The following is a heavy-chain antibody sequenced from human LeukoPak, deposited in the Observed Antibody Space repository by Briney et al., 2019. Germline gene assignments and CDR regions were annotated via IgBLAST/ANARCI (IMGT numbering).Heavy chain of an antibody. J-gene: IGHJ4*02. Sequence: GGSRRLSCSASGFAFSTSAMSWVRQAPGKGLEWVSTITGTGDYTEYADSVKGRFTISRDNAENSLYLQMNSLGAEDTAVYYCATDRDSSRQKRFDYWGQGTLVTVSS. CDR2: ITGTGDYT. CDR3: ATDRDSSRQKRFDY. D-gene: IGHD6-13*01. CDR1: GFAFSTSA. V-gene: IGHV3-23*01.